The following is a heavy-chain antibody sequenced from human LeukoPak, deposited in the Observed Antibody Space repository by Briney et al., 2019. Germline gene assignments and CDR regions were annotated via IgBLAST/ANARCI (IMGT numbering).Heavy chain of an antibody. J-gene: IGHJ5*02. CDR2: IYYSGST. CDR3: ARLEIAAAGNRWFDP. D-gene: IGHD6-13*01. V-gene: IGHV4-39*07. CDR1: GGSISSSSYY. Sequence: SETLSLTRTVSGGSISSSSYYWGWIRQPPGKGLEWIGSIYYSGSTYYNPSLKSRVTISVDTSKNQFSLKLSSVTAADTAVYYCARLEIAAAGNRWFDPWGQGTLVTVSS.